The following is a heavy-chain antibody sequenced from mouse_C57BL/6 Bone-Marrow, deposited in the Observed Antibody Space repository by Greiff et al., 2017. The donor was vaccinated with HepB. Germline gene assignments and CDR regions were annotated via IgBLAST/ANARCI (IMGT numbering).Heavy chain of an antibody. D-gene: IGHD1-1*01. CDR3: ARDPYLLLRWYFDY. Sequence: QVQLQQPGAELVKPGASVKLSCKASGYTFTSYWMHWVKQRPGQGLEWIGMIHPNSGSTNYNEKFKSKATLTVDKSSSTAYMQLSSLTSEDSAVYYCARDPYLLLRWYFDYWGQGTTLTVSS. CDR2: IHPNSGST. J-gene: IGHJ2*01. CDR1: GYTFTSYW. V-gene: IGHV1-64*01.